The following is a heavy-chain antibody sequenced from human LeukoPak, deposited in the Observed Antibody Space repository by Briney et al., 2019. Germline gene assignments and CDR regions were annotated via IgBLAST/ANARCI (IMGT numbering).Heavy chain of an antibody. CDR1: GYRFTSYG. V-gene: IGHV1-18*01. CDR2: ISAYNGNT. J-gene: IGHJ4*02. CDR3: ARGGDGDILTRLVFDY. Sequence: ASVKVSCKASGYRFTSYGISWVRQAPGQGLEWMGWISAYNGNTNYAQKLQGRVTMTTDTSTRTAYMELRSLRSDDTAVYYCARGGDGDILTRLVFDYWGQGTRVTVSS. D-gene: IGHD3-9*01.